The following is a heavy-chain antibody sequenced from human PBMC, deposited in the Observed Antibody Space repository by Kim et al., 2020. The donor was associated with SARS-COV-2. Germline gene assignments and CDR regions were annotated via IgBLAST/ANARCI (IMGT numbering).Heavy chain of an antibody. CDR2: IYYSGST. J-gene: IGHJ4*01. CDR3: ARQNHSYVGDSVDFDC. D-gene: IGHD2-21*02. V-gene: IGHV4-39*01. CDR1: GGSISNSIYY. Sequence: SETLSLTCTVSGGSISNSIYYWAWIRQPPGKALEWIGTIYYSGSTSYNPSLKSRVTISVDTSKNQISLKLNSVTAADTAVNYCARQNHSYVGDSVDFDC.